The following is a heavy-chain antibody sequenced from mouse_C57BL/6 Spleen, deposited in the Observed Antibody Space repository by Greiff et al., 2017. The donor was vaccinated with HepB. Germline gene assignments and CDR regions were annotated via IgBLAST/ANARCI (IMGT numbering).Heavy chain of an antibody. CDR2: IRSKSSNYAT. D-gene: IGHD3-2*02. V-gene: IGHV10-3*01. J-gene: IGHJ3*01. CDR3: VTPQTAQATSWFAY. Sequence: EVQVVESGGGLVQPKGSLKLSCAASGFTFNTYAMHWVRQAPGKGLEWVARIRSKSSNYATYYADSVKDRFTISRDDSQSMLYLQMNNLKTEDTAMYYCVTPQTAQATSWFAYWGQGTLVTVSA. CDR1: GFTFNTYA.